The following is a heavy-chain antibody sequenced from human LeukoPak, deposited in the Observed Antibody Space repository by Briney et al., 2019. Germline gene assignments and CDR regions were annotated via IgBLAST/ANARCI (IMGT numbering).Heavy chain of an antibody. CDR2: IYHNGRT. CDR3: VRQGTYTYNSNSFDY. Sequence: SETLSLTCTVSGASISSSSDYWGWIRQPPGKGLEWIASIYHNGRTSYNPSLKSRVTIFVDTSTNQFSLKLSSVTAADTAVFYCVRQGTYTYNSNSFDYWGQGTLVTVSS. J-gene: IGHJ4*02. D-gene: IGHD2/OR15-2a*01. V-gene: IGHV4-39*01. CDR1: GASISSSSDY.